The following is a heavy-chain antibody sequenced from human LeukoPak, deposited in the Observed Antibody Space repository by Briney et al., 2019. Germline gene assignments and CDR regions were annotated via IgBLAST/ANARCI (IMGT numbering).Heavy chain of an antibody. Sequence: SETLSLTCTVSGGSINNYYWSWIRPPAGKGLEWIGRIYTSGSTNYNPSLKSRVTMSVDTSKNQFSLKLSSVTAADTAVYYCARGGYYNSSGQYYFDYCGQGTLVTVSS. CDR2: IYTSGST. J-gene: IGHJ4*02. D-gene: IGHD3-22*01. CDR1: GGSINNYY. V-gene: IGHV4-4*07. CDR3: ARGGYYNSSGQYYFDY.